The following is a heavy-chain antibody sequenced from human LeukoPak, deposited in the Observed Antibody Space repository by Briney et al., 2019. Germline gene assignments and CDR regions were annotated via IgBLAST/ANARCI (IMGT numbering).Heavy chain of an antibody. D-gene: IGHD5-18*01. V-gene: IGHV1-8*01. Sequence: GASVKVSCKASGYTFTSYDINWVRLATGQGLEWMGWMNPNSGNTGYAQKFQGRVTMTRNTSISTAYMELSSLRSEDTAVYYCASALGYSYGSNYMDVWGKGTTVTVSS. CDR1: GYTFTSYD. J-gene: IGHJ6*03. CDR2: MNPNSGNT. CDR3: ASALGYSYGSNYMDV.